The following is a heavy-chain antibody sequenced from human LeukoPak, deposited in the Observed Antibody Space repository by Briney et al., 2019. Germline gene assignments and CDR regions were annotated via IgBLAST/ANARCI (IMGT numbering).Heavy chain of an antibody. J-gene: IGHJ4*02. Sequence: ASVKVSCKASGYIFTAHYIHWVRQAPGQGLEWMGWINPNSGGTNYAQKFQGRVTMTRDTSISTAYMELSRLRSDDTAVYYCARGMGSYRFFGEPYYFDYWGQGTLVTVSS. CDR2: INPNSGGT. D-gene: IGHD1-26*01. CDR3: ARGMGSYRFFGEPYYFDY. V-gene: IGHV1-2*02. CDR1: GYIFTAHY.